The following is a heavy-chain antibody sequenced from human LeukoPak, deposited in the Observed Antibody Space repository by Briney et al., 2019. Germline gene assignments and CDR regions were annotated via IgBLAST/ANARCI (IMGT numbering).Heavy chain of an antibody. D-gene: IGHD1-26*01. Sequence: SETLSLTCTVSGGSISSYYWSWIRQPPGKGLEWIGYIYYSGSTNYNPSLKRRVTISVHTSKKQFSLKLSSVTAADTAVYYCASSARGGAPYYFDYWGQGTLVTVSS. CDR1: GGSISSYY. J-gene: IGHJ4*02. CDR3: ASSARGGAPYYFDY. V-gene: IGHV4-59*01. CDR2: IYYSGST.